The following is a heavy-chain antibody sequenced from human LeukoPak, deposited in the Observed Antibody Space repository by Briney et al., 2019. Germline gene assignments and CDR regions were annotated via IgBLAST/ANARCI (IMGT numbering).Heavy chain of an antibody. Sequence: GGSLRLSCAASGFTFSSYWMHWVRQAPGKGLVWVSRISSDGSSTSYADSVKGRFTISRDNAKDTLYLQMNSLRAEDTAVYYCAIALPPSINTPWKWGQGTLVTVSS. D-gene: IGHD3-3*02. V-gene: IGHV3-74*01. CDR3: AIALPPSINTPWK. J-gene: IGHJ4*02. CDR2: ISSDGSST. CDR1: GFTFSSYW.